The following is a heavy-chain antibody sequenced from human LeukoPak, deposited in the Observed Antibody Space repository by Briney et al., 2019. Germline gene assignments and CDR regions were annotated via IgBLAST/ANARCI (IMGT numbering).Heavy chain of an antibody. CDR1: GGSISGYY. Sequence: PSETLSLTCTVSGGSISGYYWSWIRQPPGKGLEWIGYIYYSGSINRNPSLKSRVTISVDTSKNQFSLNPSSVTAADTAVYYCARARTSPNWFDPWGQGTLVTVSS. D-gene: IGHD1-14*01. J-gene: IGHJ5*02. CDR3: ARARTSPNWFDP. CDR2: IYYSGSI. V-gene: IGHV4-59*01.